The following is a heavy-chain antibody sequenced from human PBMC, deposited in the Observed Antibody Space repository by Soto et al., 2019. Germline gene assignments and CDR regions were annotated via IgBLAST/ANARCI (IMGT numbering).Heavy chain of an antibody. CDR3: ARRAAVVGLDY. Sequence: EVQLVESGGGFVQPGGSLRLSCSASEFSFSDYWMTWVRQAPGKGLEWVASIKKDGSEKSYVDSVKGRFTISRDNAKNSLYLYMSSLRDEDTAVYYCARRAAVVGLDYWGQGALVTVSS. CDR2: IKKDGSEK. D-gene: IGHD6-13*01. V-gene: IGHV3-7*01. CDR1: EFSFSDYW. J-gene: IGHJ4*02.